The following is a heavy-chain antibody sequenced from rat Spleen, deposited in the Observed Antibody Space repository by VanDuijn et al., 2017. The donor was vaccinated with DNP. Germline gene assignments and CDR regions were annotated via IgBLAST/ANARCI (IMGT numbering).Heavy chain of an antibody. CDR2: ISSGGST. CDR3: TLPRYFDY. Sequence: QVQLKESGPGLVQPSQTLSLTCTVSGFSLTSYGVSWVRQPPGKGLEWIAAISSGGSTYYNSALKSRLSISRDTSKSQVFLKMNSLQTEDTAIYFCTLPRYFDYWGQGVMVTVSS. CDR1: GFSLTSYG. J-gene: IGHJ2*01. V-gene: IGHV2S12*01.